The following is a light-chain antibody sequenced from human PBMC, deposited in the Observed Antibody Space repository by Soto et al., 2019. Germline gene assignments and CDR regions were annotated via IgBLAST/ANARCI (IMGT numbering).Light chain of an antibody. J-gene: IGKJ4*01. Sequence: EIVMTQSPATLSVSPGERATLSCRVSQSVSSNLAWYQQKPGQAPRLLIYGASTRATGIPARFSGSGSGTEFTLTISSLQSVDFAVYYCQQYNNWPPLTFGGGTKVEIK. CDR2: GAS. V-gene: IGKV3-15*01. CDR1: QSVSSN. CDR3: QQYNNWPPLT.